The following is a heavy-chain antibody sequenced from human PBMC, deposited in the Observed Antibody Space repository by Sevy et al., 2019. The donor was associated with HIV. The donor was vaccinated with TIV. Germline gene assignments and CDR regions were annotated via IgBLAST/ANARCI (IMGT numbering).Heavy chain of an antibody. Sequence: SETLSLTCTVSGDSISSYYWSWMRQPPGKGLEWIGNIHYSGSTNYNPSLKSRVTISVDTSKSQFSLNLNSVTAADTAVYFCARASGQSTSSRYFDFWGQGTLVTVSS. J-gene: IGHJ4*02. CDR3: ARASGQSTSSRYFDF. V-gene: IGHV4-59*01. CDR2: IHYSGST. CDR1: GDSISSYY. D-gene: IGHD6-6*01.